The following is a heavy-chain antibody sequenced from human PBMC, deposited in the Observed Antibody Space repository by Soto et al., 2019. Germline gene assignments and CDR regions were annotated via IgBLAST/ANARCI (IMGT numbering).Heavy chain of an antibody. Sequence: PGGSLRLSCAASGFTFSGSAMHWVRQASGKGLEWVGRIRSKANSYATAYAASVKGRFTISRDDSKNTAYLQMNSLKTEDTAVYYCTTTTKRYCSGGSCYSPNDYWGQGTLVTVSS. CDR2: IRSKANSYAT. J-gene: IGHJ4*02. CDR1: GFTFSGSA. CDR3: TTTTKRYCSGGSCYSPNDY. V-gene: IGHV3-73*01. D-gene: IGHD2-15*01.